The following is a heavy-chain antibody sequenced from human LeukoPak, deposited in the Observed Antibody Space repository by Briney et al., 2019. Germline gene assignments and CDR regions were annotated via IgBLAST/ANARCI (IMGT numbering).Heavy chain of an antibody. CDR1: GGSISSYY. J-gene: IGHJ5*02. CDR2: IFYTGSS. Sequence: SETLSLTCTVSGGSISSYYWTWIRQPPGKGLEWIGHIFYTGSSNYNPSLKSRVTISLDRSNNHLSMRLTSVTAADTAVYYCERAGAWQIDPWGQGTLVTVSS. V-gene: IGHV4-59*01. CDR3: ERAGAWQIDP. D-gene: IGHD3-10*01.